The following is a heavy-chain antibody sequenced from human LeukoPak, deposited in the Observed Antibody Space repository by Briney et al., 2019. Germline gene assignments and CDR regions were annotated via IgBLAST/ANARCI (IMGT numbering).Heavy chain of an antibody. D-gene: IGHD4-17*01. CDR1: GGSISSGGYS. CDR3: AREGNYGDSSWFDP. Sequence: SQTLSLTCAVSGGSISSGGYSWSWIRQPPGKGLEWIGYIYHSGSTYYNPSLKSRVTISVDRSKNQFSLKLSSVTAADTAVYYCAREGNYGDSSWFDPWGQGTLVTVSS. CDR2: IYHSGST. J-gene: IGHJ5*02. V-gene: IGHV4-30-2*01.